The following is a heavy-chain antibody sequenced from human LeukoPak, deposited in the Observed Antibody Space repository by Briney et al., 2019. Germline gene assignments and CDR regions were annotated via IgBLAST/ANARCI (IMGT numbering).Heavy chain of an antibody. J-gene: IGHJ4*02. CDR2: LYTSGRT. CDR3: ARGARSSGSYYGY. CDR1: GGSISSGTYY. V-gene: IGHV4-61*02. Sequence: SQTLSLTCTVSGGSISSGTYYWSWIRQPAGKGLEWIGRLYTSGRTNYNPSLKRRVTLSLDTSKNQFSLKLSSVTAADTAVYYCARGARSSGSYYGYWGQGTLVTVSS. D-gene: IGHD1-26*01.